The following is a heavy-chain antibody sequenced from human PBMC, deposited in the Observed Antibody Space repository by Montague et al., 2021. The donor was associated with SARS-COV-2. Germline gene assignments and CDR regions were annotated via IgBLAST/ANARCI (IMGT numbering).Heavy chain of an antibody. Sequence: SETRSLTCTVSGGSISSYYWNWIRQSAGKGLEWIGRIYTSGSTNYDPSLKSRVTMSVDTSKNQFSLKLSSVTAADTAVYYCARGAHFYDSSGYYSDAFDIWGQGTMVTVSS. J-gene: IGHJ3*02. V-gene: IGHV4-4*07. CDR2: IYTSGST. D-gene: IGHD3-22*01. CDR1: GGSISSYY. CDR3: ARGAHFYDSSGYYSDAFDI.